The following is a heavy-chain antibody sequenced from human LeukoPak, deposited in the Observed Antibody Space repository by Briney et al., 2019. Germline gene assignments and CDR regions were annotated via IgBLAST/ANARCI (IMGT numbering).Heavy chain of an antibody. V-gene: IGHV3-7*04. D-gene: IGHD6-13*01. CDR2: IKEDGTQN. CDR3: ARLRPYSSTWYAYYGMDV. Sequence: GGSLRLSCVASGFTFSSYWMSWVRQAPGRGLEWVANIKEDGTQNYYVDSVKGRFTISRDNAKNSLYLQMNSLRADETAVYYCARLRPYSSTWYAYYGMDVWGQGTTVTVSS. J-gene: IGHJ6*02. CDR1: GFTFSSYW.